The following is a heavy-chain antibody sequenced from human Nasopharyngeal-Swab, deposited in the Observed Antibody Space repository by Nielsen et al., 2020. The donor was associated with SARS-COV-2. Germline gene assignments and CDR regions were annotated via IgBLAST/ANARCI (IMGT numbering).Heavy chain of an antibody. D-gene: IGHD1-26*01. Sequence: ETLSLTCAASGFTFSSYAMSWVRQAPGKGLEWVSAISGSGGSTYYADSVKGRFTISRDNSKNTLYLQMNSLRAEDTAVYYCAKVGATFDYWGQGTLVTVSS. V-gene: IGHV3-23*01. CDR3: AKVGATFDY. CDR2: ISGSGGST. CDR1: GFTFSSYA. J-gene: IGHJ4*02.